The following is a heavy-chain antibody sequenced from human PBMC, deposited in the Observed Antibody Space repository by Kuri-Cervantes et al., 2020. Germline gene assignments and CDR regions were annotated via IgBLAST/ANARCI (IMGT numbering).Heavy chain of an antibody. J-gene: IGHJ4*02. D-gene: IGHD5-12*01. CDR2: ISNDGSYK. CDR3: ARGDSGYDFFHYFDY. CDR1: GFTFSNYA. Sequence: GESLKISCAASGFTFSNYAMHWVRQAPGKGLEWVAGISNDGSYKPYADSVKGRVTISRENSQNTLYLQMNSLGAEDTAVYYCARGDSGYDFFHYFDYWGQGTLVTVSS. V-gene: IGHV3-30*01.